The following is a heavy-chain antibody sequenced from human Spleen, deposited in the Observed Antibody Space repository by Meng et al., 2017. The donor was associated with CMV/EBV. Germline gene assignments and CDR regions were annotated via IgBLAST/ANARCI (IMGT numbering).Heavy chain of an antibody. V-gene: IGHV3-48*04. CDR2: SSSSGSTI. J-gene: IGHJ4*02. D-gene: IGHD2-2*02. CDR3: AKLSPPGYCSSTSFYTFFRPFDY. Sequence: GGSLRLSCAASGFTLSSYTMNWVRQAPGKGLEWVSYSSSSGSTIHYAESVKGRFTISRDNAKNSLYLQMNSLRAEDTAVYYCAKLSPPGYCSSTSFYTFFRPFDYWGQGTLVTVSS. CDR1: GFTLSSYT.